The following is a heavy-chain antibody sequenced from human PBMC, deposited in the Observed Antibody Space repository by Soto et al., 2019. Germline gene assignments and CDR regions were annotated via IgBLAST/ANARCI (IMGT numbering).Heavy chain of an antibody. Sequence: SETPSLTCTVCGGSLNSYHWSWIGQPPGKGLEWIGYIYYSGSTNYNPSLKSRVTISVDTSKNQFSLKLSSVTAADTAVYYCAYSSGWSPPYYYYGMDVWGQGTTVT. D-gene: IGHD6-19*01. CDR1: GGSLNSYH. J-gene: IGHJ6*02. V-gene: IGHV4-59*01. CDR2: IYYSGST. CDR3: AYSSGWSPPYYYYGMDV.